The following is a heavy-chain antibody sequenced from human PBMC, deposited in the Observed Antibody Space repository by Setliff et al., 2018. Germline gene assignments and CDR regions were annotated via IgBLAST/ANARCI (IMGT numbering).Heavy chain of an antibody. CDR1: GFTFSSYS. J-gene: IGHJ4*02. CDR2: ISDRNDYS. CDR3: ARDANWGIERGFDS. Sequence: GGSLRLSCAAPGFTFSSYSFSWVRQAPGKGLEWVSFISDRNDYSFYADSVKGRFTISRDNTKNLLYLHMHSLRIDDTAVYFCARDANWGIERGFDSWGQGTLVTVSS. V-gene: IGHV3-21*01. D-gene: IGHD7-27*01.